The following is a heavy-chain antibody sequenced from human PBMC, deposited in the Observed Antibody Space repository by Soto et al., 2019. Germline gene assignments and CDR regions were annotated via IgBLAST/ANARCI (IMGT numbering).Heavy chain of an antibody. CDR1: GHIFTSYG. V-gene: IGHV1-18*01. CDR2: ISAHNGNT. Sequence: QVHLVQSGAEVKTPGASVKVSCEASGHIFTSYGFSWVRQAPGQGLEWMGWISAHNGNTDYAQKFQDRLTMTTDTATRTVYMDLRRLTSDDTAVYYCAGHYDSSGYGWVYSFEAWGQGTPVTVSS. CDR3: AGHYDSSGYGWVYSFEA. J-gene: IGHJ4*02. D-gene: IGHD3-22*01.